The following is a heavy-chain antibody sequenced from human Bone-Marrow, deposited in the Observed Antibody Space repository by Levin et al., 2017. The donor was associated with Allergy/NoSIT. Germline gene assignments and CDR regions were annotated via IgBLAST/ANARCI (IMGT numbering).Heavy chain of an antibody. D-gene: IGHD3-10*01. Sequence: LSLTCAASGFTVSSNYMSWVRQAPGKGLEWVSVIFSGGSTYYADSVKGRFTISRDNSKNTLYLQMNSLRAEDTAVYYCARDRGARDFDYWGQGTLVTVSS. CDR1: GFTVSSNY. CDR3: ARDRGARDFDY. J-gene: IGHJ4*02. V-gene: IGHV3-53*01. CDR2: IFSGGST.